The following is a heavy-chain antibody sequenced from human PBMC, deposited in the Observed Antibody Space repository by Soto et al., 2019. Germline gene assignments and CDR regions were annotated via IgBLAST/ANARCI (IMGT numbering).Heavy chain of an antibody. CDR3: ANDRAWAADGRTAGSSSGMEV. Sequence: PGGSLRLSWAASGFTFRSYGMHWVRQAPGKGLEWVAVISCDGSNKYYADSVTGRFTISRDNSKNTLYLQMNSLRAEDTAVYYCANDRAWAADGRTAGSSSGMEVWGHGTTVTVS. CDR2: ISCDGSNK. CDR1: GFTFRSYG. J-gene: IGHJ6*02. D-gene: IGHD6-13*01. V-gene: IGHV3-30*18.